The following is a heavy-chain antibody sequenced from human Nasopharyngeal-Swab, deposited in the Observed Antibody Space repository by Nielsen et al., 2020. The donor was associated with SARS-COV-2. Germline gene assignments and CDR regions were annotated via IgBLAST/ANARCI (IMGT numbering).Heavy chain of an antibody. Sequence: ASVKVSCKASGYTFTGYYMHWVRQAPGQGLEWMGRINPNSGGTNYAQKLQGRVTMTTDTSTSTAYMELRSLRSDDTAVYYCVVTVTTQAYYYYYGMDVWGQGTTVTVSS. CDR2: INPNSGGT. V-gene: IGHV1-2*06. CDR3: VVTVTTQAYYYYYGMDV. J-gene: IGHJ6*02. CDR1: GYTFTGYY. D-gene: IGHD4-17*01.